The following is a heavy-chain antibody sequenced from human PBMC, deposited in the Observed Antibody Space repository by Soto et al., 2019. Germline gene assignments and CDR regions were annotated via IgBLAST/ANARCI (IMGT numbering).Heavy chain of an antibody. D-gene: IGHD3-3*01. CDR3: ARSGYDFWSGYFHYYFGS. J-gene: IGHJ4*02. CDR2: INTDGSNT. Sequence: GGSLRLSCAASGFTFNRHWMHWVRQAPGKGLVWVSRINTDGSNTTYADSVKGRFAISRDNAKNTLYLQMNSLRAEDTAVYYCARSGYDFWSGYFHYYFGSWGQGTLVTVSS. V-gene: IGHV3-74*03. CDR1: GFTFNRHW.